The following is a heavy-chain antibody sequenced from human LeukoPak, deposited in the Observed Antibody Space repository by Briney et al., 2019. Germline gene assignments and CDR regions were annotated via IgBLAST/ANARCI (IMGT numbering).Heavy chain of an antibody. CDR3: VRDLGGRSGH. V-gene: IGHV3-74*01. D-gene: IGHD1-26*01. CDR2: SNEDGSTT. Sequence: GGSLRLSCAASGFTFSSNWMHWVRQAPGKGLVWVSRSNEDGSTTNYADSVKGRFTISRDNAKNTLYLQMNSLTAEDTAVYYCVRDLGGRSGHWGQGTLVTVSS. J-gene: IGHJ4*02. CDR1: GFTFSSNW.